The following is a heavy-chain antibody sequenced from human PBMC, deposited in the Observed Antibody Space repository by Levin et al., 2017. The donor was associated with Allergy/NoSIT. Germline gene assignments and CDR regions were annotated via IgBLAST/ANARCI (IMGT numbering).Heavy chain of an antibody. CDR1: GGSISSYY. V-gene: IGHV4-59*01. CDR2: IYYSGST. D-gene: IGHD6-13*01. Sequence: SQTLSLTCTVSGGSISSYYWSWIRQPPGKGLEWIGYIYYSGSTNYNPSLKSRVTISVDTSKNQFSLKLSSVTAADTAVYYCARDYSSSWYGSVFWFDPWGQGTLVTVSS. J-gene: IGHJ5*02. CDR3: ARDYSSSWYGSVFWFDP.